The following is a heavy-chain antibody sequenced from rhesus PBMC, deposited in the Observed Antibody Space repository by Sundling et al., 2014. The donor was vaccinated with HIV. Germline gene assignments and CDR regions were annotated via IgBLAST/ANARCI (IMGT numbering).Heavy chain of an antibody. V-gene: IGHV4-80*01. J-gene: IGHJ4*01. Sequence: QVQLQESGPGLLKPSETLSLTCNVSGASISTYWWSWIRQSPGKGLEWIGEINGNSENTNYKPSLKSRVTISEDTSKNHFSLKLTSMTAADTAVYFCARELPGSGGFDYWGQGILVTVSS. CDR1: GASISTYW. D-gene: IGHD6-31*01. CDR3: ARELPGSGGFDY. CDR2: INGNSENT.